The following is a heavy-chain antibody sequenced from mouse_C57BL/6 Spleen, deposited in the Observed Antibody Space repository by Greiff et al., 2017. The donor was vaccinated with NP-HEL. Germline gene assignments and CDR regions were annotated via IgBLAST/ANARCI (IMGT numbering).Heavy chain of an antibody. CDR3: ARRRNGSSFFDY. D-gene: IGHD1-1*01. CDR1: GYTFTSYG. J-gene: IGHJ2*01. CDR2: IYPRSGNT. Sequence: VQLKESGAELARPGASVKLSCKASGYTFTSYGISWVKQRTGQGLEWIGEIYPRSGNTYYNEKFKGKATLTADKSSSTAFMELRSLTSEDSAVYFCARRRNGSSFFDYWGQGTTLTVSS. V-gene: IGHV1-81*01.